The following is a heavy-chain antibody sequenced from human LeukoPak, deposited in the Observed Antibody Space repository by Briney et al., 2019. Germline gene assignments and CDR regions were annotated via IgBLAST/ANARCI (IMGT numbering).Heavy chain of an antibody. D-gene: IGHD3-22*01. J-gene: IGHJ4*02. CDR2: INSDGSST. CDR3: ARGLRYYDSSGYYYFDY. V-gene: IGHV3-74*01. CDR1: GFTFSSYW. Sequence: PGGSLRLSCAASGFTFSSYWMHWVRQAPGKGLVWVSRINSDGSSTSYADSVKGRFTISRDNAKNTLYLQMNSLRAEDTAVSYCARGLRYYDSSGYYYFDYWGQGTLVTVSS.